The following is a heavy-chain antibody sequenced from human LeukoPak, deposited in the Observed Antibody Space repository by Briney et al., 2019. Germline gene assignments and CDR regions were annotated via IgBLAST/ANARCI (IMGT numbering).Heavy chain of an antibody. Sequence: SETLSLTCTVFGGSISSGDYYWSWIRQPPGKGLEWIGYIYYSGSTYYNPSLKSRVTISVDTSKNQFSLKLSSVTAADTAVYYCARGYYGDYPPYFDYWGQGTLVTVSS. D-gene: IGHD4-17*01. V-gene: IGHV4-30-4*01. CDR2: IYYSGST. CDR1: GGSISSGDYY. J-gene: IGHJ4*02. CDR3: ARGYYGDYPPYFDY.